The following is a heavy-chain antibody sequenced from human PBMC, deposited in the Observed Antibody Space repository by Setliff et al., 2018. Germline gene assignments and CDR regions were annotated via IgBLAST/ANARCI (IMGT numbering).Heavy chain of an antibody. D-gene: IGHD3-3*01. CDR2: MNPNSGNT. CDR3: ARGRERDYNFWSGYYTYYYYGMDV. V-gene: IGHV1-8*02. CDR1: GYTFTTYD. Sequence: GASVKVSCKASGYTFTTYDINWVRQAPGQGLEWMGWMNPNSGNTGYAQKFQGRVTMTRNTSISTAYMELSSLRSEDTAVYYCARGRERDYNFWSGYYTYYYYGMDVWGQGTTVTVSS. J-gene: IGHJ6*02.